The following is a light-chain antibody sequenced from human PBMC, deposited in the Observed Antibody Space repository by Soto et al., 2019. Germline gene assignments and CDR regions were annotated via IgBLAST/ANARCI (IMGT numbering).Light chain of an antibody. CDR2: EGT. Sequence: QSALTQPASVSGSPGQSITISCTGTSSGLGTYNLVSWYQQHPGKAPKLMIYEGTKRPSGVSNRFSGSTSGNTACLKVCGLQGEEEADYYCCSYGGTNILFGGGTKLTVL. CDR1: SSGLGTYNL. CDR3: CSYGGTNIL. J-gene: IGLJ2*01. V-gene: IGLV2-23*03.